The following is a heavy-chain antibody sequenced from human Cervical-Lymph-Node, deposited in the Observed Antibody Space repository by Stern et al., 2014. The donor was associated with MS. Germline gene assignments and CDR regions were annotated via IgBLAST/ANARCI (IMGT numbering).Heavy chain of an antibody. Sequence: VQLVQSGAEVRKPGSSVKVSCKASGGTFNRHAFSWVRQAPGQGLEWMGGIIPISGKTHYAQKFQDRVKLIADESTTTAFMSSLRSEDAAVYYCASSYTGWDNPYHFYGMDVWGQGTAVTVSS. D-gene: IGHD6-19*01. CDR1: GGTFNRHA. J-gene: IGHJ6*02. CDR2: IIPISGKT. CDR3: ASSYTGWDNPYHFYGMDV. V-gene: IGHV1-69*01.